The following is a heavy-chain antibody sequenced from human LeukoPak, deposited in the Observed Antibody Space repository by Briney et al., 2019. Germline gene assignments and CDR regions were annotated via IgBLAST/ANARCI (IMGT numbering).Heavy chain of an antibody. J-gene: IGHJ4*02. CDR3: AKLLGYWSGGSCYGFDY. CDR2: ISGSGGST. V-gene: IGHV3-23*01. CDR1: GFTFSSYA. D-gene: IGHD2-15*01. Sequence: GGSLRLSCAASGFTFSSYAMSWVRQAPGKGLEWVSAISGSGGSTYYADSVKGRFTISRDNSKNTLYLQMNSLRAEDTAVYYCAKLLGYWSGGSCYGFDYWGQETLVTVSS.